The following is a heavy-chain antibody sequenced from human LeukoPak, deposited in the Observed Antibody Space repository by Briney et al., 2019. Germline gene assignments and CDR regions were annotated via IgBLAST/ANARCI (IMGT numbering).Heavy chain of an antibody. Sequence: SETLSLTWAVYGGSLSGHYWSSIRQPPGKGLEWIGEINHSGSTNYNPSLKSRVTISVDTSKNQFSLKLKSVAAADTAVYYCARGGPLTYDIVVVVAATHMFDYWGQGTLVTVSS. CDR2: INHSGST. V-gene: IGHV4-34*01. CDR3: ARGGPLTYDIVVVVAATHMFDY. CDR1: GGSLSGHY. D-gene: IGHD2-15*01. J-gene: IGHJ4*02.